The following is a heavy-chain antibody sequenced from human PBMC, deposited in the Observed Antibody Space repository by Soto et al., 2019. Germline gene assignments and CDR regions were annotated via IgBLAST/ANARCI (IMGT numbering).Heavy chain of an antibody. Sequence: SETLSLTCTVSGGSISSYYWSWIRQPPGKGLEWIGYIYYSGSTNYNPSLKSRVTISVDTSKNQFSLKLSSVTAADTAVYYCARATPSYYGDYGGLNDYWGQGTLVTVSS. CDR3: ARATPSYYGDYGGLNDY. D-gene: IGHD4-17*01. CDR1: GGSISSYY. V-gene: IGHV4-59*08. CDR2: IYYSGST. J-gene: IGHJ4*02.